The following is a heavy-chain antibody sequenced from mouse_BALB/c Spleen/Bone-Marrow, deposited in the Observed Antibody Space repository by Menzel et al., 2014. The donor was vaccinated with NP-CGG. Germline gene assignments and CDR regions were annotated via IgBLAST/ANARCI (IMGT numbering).Heavy chain of an antibody. D-gene: IGHD2-4*01. CDR2: ISNGSSPI. CDR1: GFTFSSFG. J-gene: IGHJ4*01. CDR3: ARKGAMITHYYAMDY. Sequence: EVKLVESGGGLVQPGGSRKLSCAASGFTFSSFGMHWVRQAPEKGLEWVAYISNGSSPIYYADTVKGRFTISRDNPKNTLFLQMNSLRSEDTAMYYCARKGAMITHYYAMDYWGQGTSVTVSS. V-gene: IGHV5-17*02.